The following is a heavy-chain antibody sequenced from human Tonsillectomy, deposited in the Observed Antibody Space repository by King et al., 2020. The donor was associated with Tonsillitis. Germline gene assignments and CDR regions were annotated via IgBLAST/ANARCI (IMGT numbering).Heavy chain of an antibody. D-gene: IGHD6-6*01. CDR3: ARGGVSSGSAGDY. Sequence: QLQESGPGLVKPSETLSLTCTVSGGSISSFYWSWIRQPPGKGLEWIGYIYYTGSTNYNPSLKSRVTISVDTSKNQFSLKLSSVTAADTAVYYCARGGVSSGSAGDYWGQGTLVTVSS. J-gene: IGHJ4*02. V-gene: IGHV4-59*01. CDR1: GGSISSFY. CDR2: IYYTGST.